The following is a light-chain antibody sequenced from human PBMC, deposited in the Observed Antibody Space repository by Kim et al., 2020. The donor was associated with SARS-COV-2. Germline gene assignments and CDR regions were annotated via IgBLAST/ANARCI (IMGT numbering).Light chain of an antibody. CDR1: RSDVGGYNF. CDR2: DVS. J-gene: IGLJ2*01. V-gene: IGLV2-14*04. CDR3: SSYTSSSTNVV. Sequence: QSITISCTGTRSDVGGYNFVSWYQQHPGKAPKLMIYDVSKRPSGVSNRFSGSKSGNTASLTISGLQAEDEADYYCSSYTSSSTNVVFGGGTQLIVL.